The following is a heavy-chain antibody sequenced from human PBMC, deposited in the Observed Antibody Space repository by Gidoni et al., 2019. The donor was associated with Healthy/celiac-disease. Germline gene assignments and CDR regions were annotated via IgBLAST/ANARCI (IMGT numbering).Heavy chain of an antibody. J-gene: IGHJ6*02. V-gene: IGHV3-33*08. CDR1: GFTFSSYG. Sequence: QVQLVESGGGVVQPGRSLRLSCAASGFTFSSYGMHWVRQAPGKGLEWVAVIWYDGSNKYYADSVKGRFTISRDNSKNTLYLQMNSLRAEDTAVYYCARDRRAITMIGTGYGMDVWGQGTTVTVSS. CDR3: ARDRRAITMIGTGYGMDV. CDR2: IWYDGSNK. D-gene: IGHD3-22*01.